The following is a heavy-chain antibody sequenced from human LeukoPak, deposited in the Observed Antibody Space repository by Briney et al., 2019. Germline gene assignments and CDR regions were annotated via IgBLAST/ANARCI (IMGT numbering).Heavy chain of an antibody. CDR2: INSDGSST. CDR1: GFSFSSYW. J-gene: IGHJ4*02. Sequence: GGALRLSCAASGFSFSSYWMHWVRQAPGKGLVWVSRINSDGSSTNYADSVKGRFTISRDNAKNTQYLQMNSLRAEDTAVYYCTRDRGDGYIYFDYWGQGTLVTVSS. CDR3: TRDRGDGYIYFDY. D-gene: IGHD5-24*01. V-gene: IGHV3-74*01.